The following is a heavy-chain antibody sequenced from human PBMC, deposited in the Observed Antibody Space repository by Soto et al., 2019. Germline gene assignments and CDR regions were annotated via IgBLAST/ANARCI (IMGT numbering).Heavy chain of an antibody. Sequence: QVQLVESGGAVVQPGRSLRLSCAASGFTFSSYGFHWVRQAPGKGLEWVAAIWHDGSKKYYGDSVRDRFGISRDDSKNTLYLQMSTLSVEDTAMYYCARDLSYGSGEFWGQGTLVTVSS. V-gene: IGHV3-33*01. CDR3: ARDLSYGSGEF. CDR1: GFTFSSYG. CDR2: IWHDGSKK. D-gene: IGHD3-10*01. J-gene: IGHJ4*02.